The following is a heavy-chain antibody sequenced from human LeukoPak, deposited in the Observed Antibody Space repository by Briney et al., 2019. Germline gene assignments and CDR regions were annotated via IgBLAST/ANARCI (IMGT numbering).Heavy chain of an antibody. CDR2: ISYDGSNK. V-gene: IGHV3-30*18. D-gene: IGHD2-8*01. CDR3: AKMVYAIRNWFDP. CDR1: GFTFSSYG. Sequence: RGSLRLSCAASGFTFSSYGMHWVRQAPGKGLEWVAVISYDGSNKYYADSVKGRFTISRDNSKNTLYLQMNSLRAEDTAVYYCAKMVYAIRNWFDPWGQGTLVTVSS. J-gene: IGHJ5*02.